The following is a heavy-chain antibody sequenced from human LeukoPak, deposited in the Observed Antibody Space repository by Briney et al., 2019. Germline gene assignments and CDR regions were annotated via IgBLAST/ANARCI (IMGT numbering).Heavy chain of an antibody. Sequence: GGSLRLSCVASGFTFSNAWMNWVRQAPGKGLEWVGRIKSKTDDVTTDYAAPVKGRFTISRDDSKNTLYLQMNSLKTEDTAVYYCTTLTMIVGTHFDYWGQGTLVTVSS. D-gene: IGHD3-22*01. CDR2: IKSKTDDVTT. J-gene: IGHJ4*02. CDR1: GFTFSNAW. CDR3: TTLTMIVGTHFDY. V-gene: IGHV3-15*01.